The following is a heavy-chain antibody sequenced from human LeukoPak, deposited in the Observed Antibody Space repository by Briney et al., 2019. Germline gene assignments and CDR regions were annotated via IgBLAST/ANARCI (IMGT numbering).Heavy chain of an antibody. D-gene: IGHD3-10*01. Sequence: PGGSLRLSCAASGFTFDDYAMLWVRQAPGKGLEWVSGISWNSGSIGYADSVKGRFTISRDNAKNSLYLQMNSLRAEDTALYYCAKDMRYGSGRFPYYFDYWGQGTLVTVSS. CDR2: ISWNSGSI. J-gene: IGHJ4*02. CDR3: AKDMRYGSGRFPYYFDY. CDR1: GFTFDDYA. V-gene: IGHV3-9*01.